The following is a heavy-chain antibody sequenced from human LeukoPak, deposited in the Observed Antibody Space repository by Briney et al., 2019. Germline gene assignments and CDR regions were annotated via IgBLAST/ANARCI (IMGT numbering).Heavy chain of an antibody. D-gene: IGHD7-27*01. V-gene: IGHV1-2*02. J-gene: IGHJ6*02. CDR3: ATLDWGSGSYYYYYGMDV. CDR2: INPNSGGT. CDR1: GYTFTGYY. Sequence: ASVKVSCKASGYTFTGYYMHWVRQAPGQGLEWMGWINPNSGGTNYAQKFQGRVTMTRDTSISTAYMELSRLRSVDTAVYYCATLDWGSGSYYYYYGMDVWGQGTTVTVSS.